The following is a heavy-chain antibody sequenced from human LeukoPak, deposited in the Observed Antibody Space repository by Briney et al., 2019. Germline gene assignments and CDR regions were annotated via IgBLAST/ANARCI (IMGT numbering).Heavy chain of an antibody. CDR1: GLIFGTYS. J-gene: IGHJ3*01. CDR2: ISSSGGSV. Sequence: GGSLTLSCTPSGLIFGTYSMNWARHLPGRGRGWVSYISSSGGSVKYADSVKGRLTTSRDNAKNSLYLQMNSMRDEDTAVYYCARDYDSTGRAFDVWGQGTMVTVSS. CDR3: ARDYDSTGRAFDV. D-gene: IGHD3-22*01. V-gene: IGHV3-48*02.